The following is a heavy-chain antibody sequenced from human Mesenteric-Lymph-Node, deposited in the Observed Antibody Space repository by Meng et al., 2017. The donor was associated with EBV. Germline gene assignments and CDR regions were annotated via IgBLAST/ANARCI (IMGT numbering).Heavy chain of an antibody. CDR3: ARADSSGPWHFDY. J-gene: IGHJ4*02. Sequence: QLQLQESAPGLRKTSGTRSLTCAVSSGSISSSNWWSLFRQPPGKGLEWIGKSNHNGNTNYNPSLKSRVTISVDKYKNQFSLKLNSVTAADTAVYYCARADSSGPWHFDYWGQGTLVTVSS. CDR2: SNHNGNT. D-gene: IGHD3-22*01. V-gene: IGHV4-4*02. CDR1: SGSISSSNW.